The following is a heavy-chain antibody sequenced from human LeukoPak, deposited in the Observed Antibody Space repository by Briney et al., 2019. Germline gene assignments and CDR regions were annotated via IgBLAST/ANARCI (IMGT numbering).Heavy chain of an antibody. CDR1: GFTFSSYW. CDR3: TRGTPEYSSSWYDY. V-gene: IGHV3-74*01. CDR2: INSDGSST. D-gene: IGHD6-13*01. Sequence: GGSLRLSCAASGFTFSSYWMHWVRHAPGKGLVWVLLINSDGSSTSYADSVKGRFTISRDNAKNTMYLQMNSLRAEDTAVYYCTRGTPEYSSSWYDYWGQGTLVTVSS. J-gene: IGHJ4*02.